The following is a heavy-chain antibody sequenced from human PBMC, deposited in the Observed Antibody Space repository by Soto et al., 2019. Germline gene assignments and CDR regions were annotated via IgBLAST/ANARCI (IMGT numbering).Heavy chain of an antibody. V-gene: IGHV4-59*08. CDR1: GGSISSYY. CDR3: ARRWGFTFDY. Sequence: SETLSLTCTVSGGSISSYYWSWIRQPPGKGLEWIGYIYYSGSTNYNPSLKSRVTISVDTSKNQFSLKLSSVTAADTTVYYCARRWGFTFDYWGQGIQVTVSS. J-gene: IGHJ4*02. D-gene: IGHD1-26*01. CDR2: IYYSGST.